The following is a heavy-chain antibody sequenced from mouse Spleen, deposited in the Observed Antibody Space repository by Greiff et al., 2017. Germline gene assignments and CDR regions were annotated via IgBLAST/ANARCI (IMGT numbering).Heavy chain of an antibody. J-gene: IGHJ4*01. Sequence: QVQLQQPGAELVRPGSSVKLSCKASGYTFTSYWMHWVKQRPIQGLEWIGNIDPSDSETHYNQKFKDKATLTVDKSSSTAYMQLSSLTSEDSAVYYCARRNYGYDYYAMDYWGQGTSVTVSS. CDR1: GYTFTSYW. V-gene: IGHV1-52*01. CDR3: ARRNYGYDYYAMDY. CDR2: IDPSDSET. D-gene: IGHD2-2*01.